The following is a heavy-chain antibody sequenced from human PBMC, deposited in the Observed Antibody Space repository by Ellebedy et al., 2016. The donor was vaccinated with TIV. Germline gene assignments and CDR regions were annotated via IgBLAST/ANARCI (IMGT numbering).Heavy chain of an antibody. CDR3: AKDHTRIAAGFDY. J-gene: IGHJ4*02. D-gene: IGHD6-13*01. CDR2: INSDGSST. Sequence: PGGSLRLSCAASGFTFSSYWMHWVRQAPGKGLVWVSRINSDGSSTSYADSVKGRFTISRDNAKNTLYLQMNSLRAEDTALYYCAKDHTRIAAGFDYWGQGTLVTVSS. CDR1: GFTFSSYW. V-gene: IGHV3-74*01.